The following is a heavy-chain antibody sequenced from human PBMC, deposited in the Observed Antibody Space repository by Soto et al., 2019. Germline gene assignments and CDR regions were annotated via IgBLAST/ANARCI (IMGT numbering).Heavy chain of an antibody. CDR3: ARAGRYQLLRLDV. V-gene: IGHV4-34*01. J-gene: IGHJ6*04. Sequence: SDTLSLTCAVYGGSFSGYYWSWIRQPPGKGLEWIGEINHSGSTNYNPSLKSRVTISVDTSKNQFSLKLSSVTAADTAVYYCARAGRYQLLRLDVWGKGATVTVSS. CDR2: INHSGST. CDR1: GGSFSGYY. D-gene: IGHD2-2*01.